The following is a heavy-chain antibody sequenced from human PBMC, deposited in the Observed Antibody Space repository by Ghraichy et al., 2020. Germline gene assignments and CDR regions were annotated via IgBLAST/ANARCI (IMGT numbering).Heavy chain of an antibody. CDR3: VKDWGGYYFDS. V-gene: IGHV1-3*01. Sequence: ASVKVSCKATGYSFTNYGMHWMRQAPGQSLEWMGWIHPGNGVARYAQLFQGRVTFTTDTSTTTAFMEMGSLRSDDTEVYFCVKDWGGYYFDSWGLGTLVSVSS. J-gene: IGHJ4*02. CDR1: GYSFTNYG. CDR2: IHPGNGVA. D-gene: IGHD7-27*01.